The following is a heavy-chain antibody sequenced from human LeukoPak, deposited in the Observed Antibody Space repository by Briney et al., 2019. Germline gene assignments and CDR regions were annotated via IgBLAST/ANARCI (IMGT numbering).Heavy chain of an antibody. J-gene: IGHJ4*02. D-gene: IGHD2-8*01. CDR3: AIWMGNNGDFTGPLDY. CDR2: ISSAGGNI. V-gene: IGHV3-48*01. CDR1: GFTFRSYG. Sequence: GGSLRLSCAASGFTFRSYGLRWFRQAPGKGLEWVSYISSAGGNINYADSVKGRFIISRDNGKNSLYLQMNSLRAEDTAVYYCAIWMGNNGDFTGPLDYWGQGTLVTVSS.